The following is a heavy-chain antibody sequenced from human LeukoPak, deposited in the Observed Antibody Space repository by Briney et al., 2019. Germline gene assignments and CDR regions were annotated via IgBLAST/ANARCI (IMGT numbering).Heavy chain of an antibody. CDR2: IRSEADGGTT. V-gene: IGHV3-49*03. CDR1: GFTFGDYF. D-gene: IGHD2-21*02. J-gene: IGHJ4*02. CDR3: TRVIVVITAIEGFDY. Sequence: GGSLRLSCTPSGFTFGDYFMSWFRQAPGKGLEWVGFIRSEADGGTTEYAASLKGRFIISRDDSKSIAYLQMNSLKTEDTAVYYCTRVIVVITAIEGFDYWGQGTLVTVSS.